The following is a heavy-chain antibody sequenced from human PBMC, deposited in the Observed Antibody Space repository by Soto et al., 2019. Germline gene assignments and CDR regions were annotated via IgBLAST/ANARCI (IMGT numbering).Heavy chain of an antibody. V-gene: IGHV4-59*01. CDR1: GGSISSDY. CDR3: ARVLLDAFDI. Sequence: SETLSLTCTVSGGSISSDYWNWIRQPPGKGLEWIGYMYNSGSTNYNPSLKSRVTISVDTSKNQFSLKLSSVTAADTAVYYCARVLLDAFDIWGQGTMVTVSS. J-gene: IGHJ3*02. CDR2: MYNSGST.